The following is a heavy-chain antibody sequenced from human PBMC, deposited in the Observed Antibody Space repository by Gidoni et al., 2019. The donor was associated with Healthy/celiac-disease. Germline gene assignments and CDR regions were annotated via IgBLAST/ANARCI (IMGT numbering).Heavy chain of an antibody. V-gene: IGHV1-2*02. D-gene: IGHD3-3*01. CDR2: INPNSGGT. CDR3: ARGDWGTDFWSGIDP. J-gene: IGHJ5*02. Sequence: QVQLVQSGAEVKKPGASVKVSCKASGYTFTAYYMHWVRQAPGQGLEWMGWINPNSGGTNYAQKFQGRVTMTRDTSISTAYMELSRLRSDDTAVYYCARGDWGTDFWSGIDPWGQGTLVTVSS. CDR1: GYTFTAYY.